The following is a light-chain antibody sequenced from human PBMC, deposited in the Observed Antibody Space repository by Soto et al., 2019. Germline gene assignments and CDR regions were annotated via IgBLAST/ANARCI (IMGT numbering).Light chain of an antibody. CDR3: QHYNSYAEA. V-gene: IGKV1-5*03. J-gene: IGKJ1*01. CDR2: KAS. CDR1: QTISSW. Sequence: EIQMTQSPSTLSGSVGDRVTLTCRASQTISSWLAWYQQKPGKAPKLLIYKASTIKSAVLSRFSGSGSGTEFTLTINSLQPDDFAPYDCQHYNSYAEAFGQGTKVELK.